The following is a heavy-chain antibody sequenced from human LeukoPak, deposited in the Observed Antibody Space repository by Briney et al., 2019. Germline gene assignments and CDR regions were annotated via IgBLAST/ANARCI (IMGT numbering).Heavy chain of an antibody. J-gene: IGHJ4*02. Sequence: ASVKVSCKASGYTFTSYGINWVRQATGQGLEWMGWMNPNSGNTGYAQKFQGRVTMTRNTSISTAYMELSRLRSDDTAVYYCARGGSGWYPLDYWGQGTLVTVSS. CDR1: GYTFTSYG. CDR2: MNPNSGNT. CDR3: ARGGSGWYPLDY. D-gene: IGHD6-19*01. V-gene: IGHV1-8*01.